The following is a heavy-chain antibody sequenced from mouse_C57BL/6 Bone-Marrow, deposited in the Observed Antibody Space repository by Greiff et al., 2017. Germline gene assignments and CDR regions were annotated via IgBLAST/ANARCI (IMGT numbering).Heavy chain of an antibody. CDR1: GYTFTSYW. V-gene: IGHV1-64*01. CDR2: IHPNSGST. J-gene: IGHJ3*01. Sequence: VQLQQPGAELVKPGASVKLSCKASGYTFTSYWMHWVKQRPGQGLEWIGMIHPNSGSTNYNEKFKSKATLTVDKSSSKAYMQLSSLTSEYSAVYYCASSAFITTAVSGGIAYWGQGTLVTVSA. D-gene: IGHD1-1*01. CDR3: ASSAFITTAVSGGIAY.